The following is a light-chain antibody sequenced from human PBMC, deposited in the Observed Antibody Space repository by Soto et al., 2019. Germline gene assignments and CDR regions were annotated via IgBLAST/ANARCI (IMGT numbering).Light chain of an antibody. CDR3: CSYANTRIVGV. CDR2: EVR. Sequence: QSALTQPASVSGSPGQSITISCTGTSSDVGNYNFVSWYQQDPGKAPKLIIYEVRKRPSGVSNRFSGSKSGNTASLTISGLQAEDEGDYYCCSYANTRIVGVFGGGTKLTVL. J-gene: IGLJ3*02. CDR1: SSDVGNYNF. V-gene: IGLV2-23*02.